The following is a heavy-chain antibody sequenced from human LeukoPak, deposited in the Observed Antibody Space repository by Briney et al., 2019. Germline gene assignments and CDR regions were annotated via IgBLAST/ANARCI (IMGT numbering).Heavy chain of an antibody. Sequence: SVKVSCKASGGTFSSYAISWVRQAPGQGLEWMGGIIPIFGTANYAQKFQGRVTITTDESTSTAYMELSSLRSEDTAVYYCASHTELGYCSSTSCYMGYAAFDIWGQGTMVTVSS. J-gene: IGHJ3*02. V-gene: IGHV1-69*05. CDR2: IIPIFGTA. CDR1: GGTFSSYA. D-gene: IGHD2-2*02. CDR3: ASHTELGYCSSTSCYMGYAAFDI.